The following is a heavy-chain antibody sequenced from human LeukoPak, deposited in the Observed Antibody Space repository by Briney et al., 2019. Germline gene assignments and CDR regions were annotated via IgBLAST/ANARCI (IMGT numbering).Heavy chain of an antibody. CDR2: VRYDGTNK. J-gene: IGHJ4*02. Sequence: PGGSLRLSCAASGFTFSSYWMSWVRQAPGKGLEWVAFVRYDGTNKYYADSVKGRFTISRDNSKNTLYLQMNSLRAEDTAVYYCRYYYGSGSPPYFDYWGQGTLVTVSS. D-gene: IGHD3-10*01. V-gene: IGHV3-30*02. CDR3: RYYYGSGSPPYFDY. CDR1: GFTFSSYW.